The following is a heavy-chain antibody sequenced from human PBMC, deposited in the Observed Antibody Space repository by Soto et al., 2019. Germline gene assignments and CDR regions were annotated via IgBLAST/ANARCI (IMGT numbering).Heavy chain of an antibody. CDR2: ISYDGRDK. D-gene: IGHD3-10*01. CDR1: GFPFTSYG. V-gene: IGHV3-30*03. Sequence: QVQLVESGGGVVQPGRSLRLSCAASGFPFTSYGMHWVREGPDKGLEWVAVISYDGRDKYYADSVKGRFTISRDNSKNTLYLQMNSLRPEDTALYYCVGGQYYSDYRGQGTLVIVSS. CDR3: VGGQYYSDY. J-gene: IGHJ4*02.